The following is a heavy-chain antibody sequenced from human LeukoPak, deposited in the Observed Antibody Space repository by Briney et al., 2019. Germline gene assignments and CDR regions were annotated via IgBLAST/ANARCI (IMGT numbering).Heavy chain of an antibody. CDR2: IRRNTDGGTI. V-gene: IGHV3-15*07. J-gene: IGHJ5*02. Sequence: GGSLRLSCATSGFSSSDAWMNWVRQAPGKGLEWVGRIRRNTDGGTIDYAAPVKGRFALSRDDSKNTLYLHMSSLQTEDTAVYYCATDFYDTTWGQGTLVTVSS. D-gene: IGHD3-22*01. CDR3: ATDFYDTT. CDR1: GFSSSDAW.